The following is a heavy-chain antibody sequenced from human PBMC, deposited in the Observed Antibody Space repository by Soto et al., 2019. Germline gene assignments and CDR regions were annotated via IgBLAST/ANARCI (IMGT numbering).Heavy chain of an antibody. Sequence: PSQPLSLTCAISGDSVSSISAAWNWIRQSPSRGLEWLGRTYYRSKWNNDYSISVKSRITINPGTSKNHFSLQLNSVTPEDTAVYYCARGDGYHFDYWGQGTLVTVSS. CDR1: GDSVSSISAA. CDR2: TYYRSKWNN. J-gene: IGHJ4*02. D-gene: IGHD5-12*01. CDR3: ARGDGYHFDY. V-gene: IGHV6-1*01.